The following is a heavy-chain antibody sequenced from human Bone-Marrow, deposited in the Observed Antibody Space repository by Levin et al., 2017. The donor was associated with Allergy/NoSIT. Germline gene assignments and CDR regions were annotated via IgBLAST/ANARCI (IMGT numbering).Heavy chain of an antibody. V-gene: IGHV3-9*01. J-gene: IGHJ4*02. CDR2: ISWNSDII. CDR1: GFTFGDYG. D-gene: IGHD1-1*01. CDR3: ARDLSSMTTGYLIY. Sequence: GGSLRLSCAASGFTFGDYGLHWVRQLPGKGLEWISGISWNSDIIDYADSVRGRFTVSRDNARSSLYLQMNSLTADDTAFYYCARDLSSMTTGYLIYWGQGALVTVSS.